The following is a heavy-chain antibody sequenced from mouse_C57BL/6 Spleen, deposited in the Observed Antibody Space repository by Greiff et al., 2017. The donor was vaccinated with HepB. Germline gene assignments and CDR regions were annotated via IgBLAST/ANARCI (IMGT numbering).Heavy chain of an antibody. Sequence: ESGPGLVKPSQSLSLTCSVTGYSITSGYYWNWIRQFPGNKLEWMGYISYDGSNNYNPSLKNRISITRDTSKNQFFLKLNSVTTEDTATYYCARDGTTVVATRYFDVWGTGTTVTVSS. V-gene: IGHV3-6*01. J-gene: IGHJ1*03. CDR1: GYSITSGYY. CDR2: ISYDGSN. D-gene: IGHD1-1*01. CDR3: ARDGTTVVATRYFDV.